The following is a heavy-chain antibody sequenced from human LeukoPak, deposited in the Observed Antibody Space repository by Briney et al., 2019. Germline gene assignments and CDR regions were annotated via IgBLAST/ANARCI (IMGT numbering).Heavy chain of an antibody. CDR1: GGSISSGDYY. V-gene: IGHV4-30-4*01. CDR3: ARRPAVYSSGPITFDY. J-gene: IGHJ4*02. CDR2: IYYSGST. D-gene: IGHD6-19*01. Sequence: SETLSLTCTVSGGSISSGDYYWSWIRQPPGKGLEWIGYIYYSGSTYYNPSLKSRVTISVDTSKNQFSLKLSSVTAADTAVYYCARRPAVYSSGPITFDYWGQGTLVTVSS.